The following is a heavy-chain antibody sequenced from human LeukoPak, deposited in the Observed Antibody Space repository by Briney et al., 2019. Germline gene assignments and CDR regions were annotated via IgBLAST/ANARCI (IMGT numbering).Heavy chain of an antibody. V-gene: IGHV3-23*01. Sequence: PGGSLRLSCVVSGFTLPYGMSWVRQAPGKGLEWVSYVSATGYTTSYADSVKGRFTISRDNAKNTVFLQMSGLRVEDTGVYFCARDRRTVQTYHTFQYMDVWGKGTTVIVSS. CDR3: ARDRRTVQTYHTFQYMDV. J-gene: IGHJ6*04. D-gene: IGHD3/OR15-3a*01. CDR2: VSATGYTT. CDR1: GFTLPYG.